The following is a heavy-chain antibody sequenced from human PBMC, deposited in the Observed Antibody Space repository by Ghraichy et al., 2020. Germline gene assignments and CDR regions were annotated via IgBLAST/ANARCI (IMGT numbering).Heavy chain of an antibody. V-gene: IGHV4-39*01. CDR1: GGSISSSSYY. CDR2: IYYSGST. J-gene: IGHJ5*02. Sequence: SETLSLTCTVSGGSISSSSYYWGWIRQPPGKGLEWIGSIYYSGSTYYNPSLKSRVTISVDTSKNQFSLKLSSVTAADTAVYYCARCPLSYYDFWSGYPFDPWGQGTLVTVSS. D-gene: IGHD3-3*01. CDR3: ARCPLSYYDFWSGYPFDP.